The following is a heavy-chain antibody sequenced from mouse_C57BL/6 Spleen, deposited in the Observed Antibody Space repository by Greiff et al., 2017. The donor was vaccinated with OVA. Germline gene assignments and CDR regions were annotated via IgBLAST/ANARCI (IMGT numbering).Heavy chain of an antibody. CDR1: GYSITSGYY. CDR2: ISYDGSN. J-gene: IGHJ3*01. D-gene: IGHD2-12*01. V-gene: IGHV3-6*01. Sequence: EVKLQESGPGLVKPSQSLSLTCSVTGYSITSGYYWNWIRQFPGNKLEWMGYISYDGSNNYNPSLKNRISITRDTSKNQFFLKLNSVTTEDTATYYCARGGSYDAGAWFAYWGQGTLVTVSA. CDR3: ARGGSYDAGAWFAY.